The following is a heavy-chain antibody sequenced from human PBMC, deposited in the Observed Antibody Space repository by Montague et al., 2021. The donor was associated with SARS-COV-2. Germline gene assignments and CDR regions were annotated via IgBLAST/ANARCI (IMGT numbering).Heavy chain of an antibody. J-gene: IGHJ6*02. Sequence: SLRLSCAASGFTFSSYSMNWVRQAPGKGLEWVSYISSSSSTIYYADSVKGRFTISRDNAKNSLYLQMNSLRDEDTAVYYCARDPAIVATIYGMDVWGQGTTGTVSS. CDR3: ARDPAIVATIYGMDV. CDR1: GFTFSSYS. D-gene: IGHD5-12*01. CDR2: ISSSSSTI. V-gene: IGHV3-48*02.